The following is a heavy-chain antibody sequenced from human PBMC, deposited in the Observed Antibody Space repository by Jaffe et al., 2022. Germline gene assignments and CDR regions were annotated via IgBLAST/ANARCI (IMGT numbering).Heavy chain of an antibody. Sequence: QVQLQESGPGLVKPSQTLSLTCTVSGGSISSGSYYWSWIRQPAGKGLEWIGRIYTSGSTNYNPSLKSRVTISVDTSKNQFSLKLSSVTAADTAVYYCARASPYCSSTSCYASDYYYYMDVWGKGTTVTVSS. D-gene: IGHD2-2*01. J-gene: IGHJ6*03. CDR2: IYTSGST. CDR3: ARASPYCSSTSCYASDYYYYMDV. V-gene: IGHV4-61*02. CDR1: GGSISSGSYY.